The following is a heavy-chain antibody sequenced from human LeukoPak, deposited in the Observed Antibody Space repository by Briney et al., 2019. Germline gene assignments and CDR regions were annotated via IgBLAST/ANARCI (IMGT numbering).Heavy chain of an antibody. CDR3: ARLSAITAMVDY. D-gene: IGHD5-18*01. Sequence: SETLSLTCTVSGGSISSSSYYWGWLRQPPGKGLEWIGSIYYSGSTYYNPSLKSRVTISVDTSKNQFSLKLSSVTAADTAVYYCARLSAITAMVDYWGQGTLVTVSS. V-gene: IGHV4-39*01. CDR1: GGSISSSSYY. CDR2: IYYSGST. J-gene: IGHJ4*02.